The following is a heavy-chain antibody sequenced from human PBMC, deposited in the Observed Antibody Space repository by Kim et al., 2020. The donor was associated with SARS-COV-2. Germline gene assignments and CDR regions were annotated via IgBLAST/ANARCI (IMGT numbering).Heavy chain of an antibody. V-gene: IGHV1-69*13. CDR1: GGTFSSYA. J-gene: IGHJ4*02. Sequence: SVKVSCKASGGTFSSYAISWVRQAPGQGLEWMGGIIPIFCTANYAQKFQGRVTITADESTSTAYMELSSPRSEDTAVYYCARVSGYDLRFNDYWGQGTLVTVSS. D-gene: IGHD5-12*01. CDR3: ARVSGYDLRFNDY. CDR2: IIPIFCTA.